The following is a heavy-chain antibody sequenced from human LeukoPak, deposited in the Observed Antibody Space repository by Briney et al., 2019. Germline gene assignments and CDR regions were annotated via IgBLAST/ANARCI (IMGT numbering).Heavy chain of an antibody. D-gene: IGHD3-10*01. Sequence: ASVKVSCKASGYTFTRYYIHWVRQAPGQGLEWMGIINPSDGSTSYAQKFQGRVTMTRDTSTSTVYMELSSLRSEDTGVYYCASDDSESHTLDYWGQGTLVTVSS. CDR2: INPSDGST. J-gene: IGHJ4*02. CDR1: GYTFTRYY. CDR3: ASDDSESHTLDY. V-gene: IGHV1-46*01.